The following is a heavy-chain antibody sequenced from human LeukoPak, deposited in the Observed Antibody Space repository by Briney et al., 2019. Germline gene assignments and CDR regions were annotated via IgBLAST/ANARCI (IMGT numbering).Heavy chain of an antibody. V-gene: IGHV1-46*01. D-gene: IGHD1-26*01. CDR3: ARVRVGATSGPYYYYYMDV. J-gene: IGHJ6*03. Sequence: ASVKVSCKASGYTFTSYYMHWVRQAPGQGLEWMGIINPSGGSTSYAQKFQGRVTMTRDTSTSTVYMELGSLRSEDTAVYYCARVRVGATSGPYYYYYMDVWGKGTTVTVSS. CDR1: GYTFTSYY. CDR2: INPSGGST.